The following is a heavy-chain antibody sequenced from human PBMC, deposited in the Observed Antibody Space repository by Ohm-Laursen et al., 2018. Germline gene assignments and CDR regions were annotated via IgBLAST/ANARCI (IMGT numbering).Heavy chain of an antibody. D-gene: IGHD6-19*01. CDR3: ATGHSGWSQRYDY. CDR1: GFTSSSYS. CDR2: ISSGSSYI. J-gene: IGHJ4*02. V-gene: IGHV3-21*01. Sequence: SLRLSCAASGFTSSSYSMSWVRQAPGKGLEWVSSISSGSSYIYSADSVRGRFTISRDNAKNSLYLQMNSLRAEDTAVYYCATGHSGWSQRYDYWGQGTLVTVSS.